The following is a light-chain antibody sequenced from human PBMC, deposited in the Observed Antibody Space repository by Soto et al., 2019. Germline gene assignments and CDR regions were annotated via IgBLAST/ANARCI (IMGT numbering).Light chain of an antibody. J-gene: IGLJ1*01. CDR3: SSYTSISTYV. Sequence: QSALTQPASVSGSPGQSITLSRTGTSSDVGGYDFVSWYQHHPGKAPRLMIYDVSHRPSGVSDRFSASKSGNTASLTISGLLAEDEADYYCSSYTSISTYVFGTGTKVTVL. V-gene: IGLV2-14*03. CDR2: DVS. CDR1: SSDVGGYDF.